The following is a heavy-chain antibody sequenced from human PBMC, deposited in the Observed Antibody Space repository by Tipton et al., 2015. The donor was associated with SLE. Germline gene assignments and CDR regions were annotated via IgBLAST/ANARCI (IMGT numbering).Heavy chain of an antibody. CDR2: INHSGRT. CDR3: ARRRGSGRSFDY. V-gene: IGHV4-34*01. J-gene: IGHJ4*02. D-gene: IGHD3-10*01. CDR1: GGSFSGYY. Sequence: TLSLTCAVYGGSFSGYYWSWIRQPPGKGLEWIGEINHSGRTNYNPSLKSRVTISVDTSKNQFSLKLSSVTAADTAVYYCARRRGSGRSFDYWGQGTLVTVSS.